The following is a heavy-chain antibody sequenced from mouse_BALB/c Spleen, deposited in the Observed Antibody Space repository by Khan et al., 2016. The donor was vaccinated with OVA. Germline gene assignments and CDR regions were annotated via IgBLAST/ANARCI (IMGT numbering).Heavy chain of an antibody. V-gene: IGHV14-3*02. CDR2: IDPANGNT. CDR3: ARDQYGNYPAWFAY. CDR1: GFNIKDTY. D-gene: IGHD2-10*02. J-gene: IGHJ3*01. Sequence: EVQLQESGAELVKPGASVKLSCTASGFNIKDTYMHWVKQRPEQGLEWIGRIDPANGNTKYDPKFQGKATITADTSSNTAYLQLSSLTSEDTAVYYCARDQYGNYPAWFAYWGQGTLVTVSA.